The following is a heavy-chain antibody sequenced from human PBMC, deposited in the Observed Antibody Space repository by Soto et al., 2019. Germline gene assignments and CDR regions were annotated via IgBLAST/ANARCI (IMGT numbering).Heavy chain of an antibody. V-gene: IGHV4-30-2*01. D-gene: IGHD2-21*01. Sequence: SETLSLTCAVSGGSITSGGYSWGWIRQPPGQGLEWIGYMYHSGNTYYNPSLRSRVTISIDTSKNQLSLNLRSVSAADTAVYYCARGRGEFDAWGQGTPVTVSS. CDR2: MYHSGNT. J-gene: IGHJ5*02. CDR3: ARGRGEFDA. CDR1: GGSITSGGYS.